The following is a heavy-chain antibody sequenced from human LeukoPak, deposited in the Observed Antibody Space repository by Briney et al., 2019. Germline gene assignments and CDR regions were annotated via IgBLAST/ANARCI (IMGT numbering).Heavy chain of an antibody. CDR1: GYTFTSHY. CDR2: IIPIFGTA. Sequence: VASVKVSCKASGYTFTSHYIHWVRQAPGQGLEWMGGIIPIFGTANYAQKFQGRVTITADESTSTAYMELSSLRSEDTAVYYCANTVGYCSGGSCYDYYYYMDVWGKGTTVTISS. V-gene: IGHV1-69*13. CDR3: ANTVGYCSGGSCYDYYYYMDV. J-gene: IGHJ6*03. D-gene: IGHD2-15*01.